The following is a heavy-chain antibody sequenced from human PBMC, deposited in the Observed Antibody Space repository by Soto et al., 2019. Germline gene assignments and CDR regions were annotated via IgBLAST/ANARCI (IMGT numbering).Heavy chain of an antibody. CDR2: IYSGGST. CDR3: ARDTTNYYGMDV. CDR1: GFTVSSNY. Sequence: GGSMRLSCAASGFTVSSNYMSWVRQAPGKGLEWVSVIYSGGSTYYADSVKGRFTISRDNSKNTLYLQMNSLRAEDTAVYYCARDTTNYYGMDVWGQGTTVTVSS. D-gene: IGHD1-1*01. J-gene: IGHJ6*02. V-gene: IGHV3-53*01.